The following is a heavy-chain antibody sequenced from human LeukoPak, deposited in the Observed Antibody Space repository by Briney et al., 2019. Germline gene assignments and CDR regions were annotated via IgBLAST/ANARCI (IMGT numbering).Heavy chain of an antibody. Sequence: GRSLRLSCAASGFTFSSYAMRWVRQAPGKGLEWVAVISYDGSNKYYADSVKGRFTISRDNSKNTLYLQMNSLRAEDTAVYYCARDNAGYGDPRANAFDIWGQGTMVTVSS. CDR1: GFTFSSYA. CDR2: ISYDGSNK. J-gene: IGHJ3*02. D-gene: IGHD4-17*01. V-gene: IGHV3-30*04. CDR3: ARDNAGYGDPRANAFDI.